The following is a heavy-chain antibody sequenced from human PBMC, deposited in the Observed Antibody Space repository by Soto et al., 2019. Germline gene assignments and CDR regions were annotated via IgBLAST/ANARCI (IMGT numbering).Heavy chain of an antibody. CDR3: ARDIVVPAAPDGDDWFDP. Sequence: SETLSLTFAISGASVSSNRAAWNWIRQSPSRGLEWLGRTYYRSKWYNDYAVSVKSRITTNPDTSKNQFSLQLNSVTPEDTAVYYCARDIVVPAAPDGDDWFDPWGQGTMVTVSS. CDR1: GASVSSNRAA. J-gene: IGHJ5*02. D-gene: IGHD2-2*01. CDR2: TYYRSKWYN. V-gene: IGHV6-1*01.